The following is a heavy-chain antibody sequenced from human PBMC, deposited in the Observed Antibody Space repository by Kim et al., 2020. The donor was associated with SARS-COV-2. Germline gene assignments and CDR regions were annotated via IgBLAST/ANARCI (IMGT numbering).Heavy chain of an antibody. V-gene: IGHV3-33*01. CDR3: ARDPVVTAIPTLQFDY. D-gene: IGHD2-21*02. J-gene: IGHJ4*02. CDR1: GFTFSSYG. CDR2: IWYDGSNK. Sequence: GGSLRLSCAASGFTFSSYGMHWVRQAPGKGLEWVAVIWYDGSNKYYADSVKGRFTISRDNSKNTLYLQMNSLRAEDTAVYYCARDPVVTAIPTLQFDYWGQGTLVTVSS.